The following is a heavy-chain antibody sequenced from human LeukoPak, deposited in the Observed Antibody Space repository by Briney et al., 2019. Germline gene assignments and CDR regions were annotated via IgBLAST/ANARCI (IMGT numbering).Heavy chain of an antibody. V-gene: IGHV1-8*01. J-gene: IGHJ5*02. CDR1: GYTFTSYD. CDR3: AGRITGTGSHNWFDP. Sequence: GASVKVSCKASGYTFTSYDINWVRQATGQGLEWMGWMNPNSGNTGYAQKFQGRVTMTRNTSISTAYMELSSLRSEDTAVYYCAGRITGTGSHNWFDPWGQGTLVTVSS. CDR2: MNPNSGNT. D-gene: IGHD1-20*01.